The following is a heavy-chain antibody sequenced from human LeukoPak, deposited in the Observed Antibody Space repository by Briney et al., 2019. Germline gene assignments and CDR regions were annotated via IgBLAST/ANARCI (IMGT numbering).Heavy chain of an antibody. CDR3: AKGSSGEGIDY. CDR2: ISYDGSNK. D-gene: IGHD3-22*01. J-gene: IGHJ4*02. V-gene: IGHV3-30-3*01. Sequence: GRSLRLSCAASGFTFSSYAMHWVRQAPGKGLEWVAVISYDGSNKYYADSVKGRFTISRDNSKNTLYLQMNSLRAEDTAVYYCAKGSSGEGIDYWGQGTLVTVSS. CDR1: GFTFSSYA.